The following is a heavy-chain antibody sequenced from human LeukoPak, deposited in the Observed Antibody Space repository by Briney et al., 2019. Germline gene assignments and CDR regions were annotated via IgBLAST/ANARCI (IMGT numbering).Heavy chain of an antibody. CDR3: ARAHEYGWFDP. CDR2: INPKSGGT. CDR1: GYTFTDYY. D-gene: IGHD4/OR15-4a*01. Sequence: ASVKVSCKASGYTFTDYYLHWVRQAPGQGLEWMGWINPKSGGTNYAQKFQGRVTMTRETSISTGNMELSSLRSDDTAVYYCARAHEYGWFDPWGQGTLVTVSS. J-gene: IGHJ5*02. V-gene: IGHV1-2*02.